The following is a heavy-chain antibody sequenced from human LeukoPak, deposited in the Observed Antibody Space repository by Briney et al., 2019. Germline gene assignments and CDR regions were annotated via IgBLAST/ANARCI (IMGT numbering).Heavy chain of an antibody. CDR3: ATESITGATTSYYYYYMDV. D-gene: IGHD1-26*01. J-gene: IGHJ6*03. CDR1: GYTLTELS. CDR2: FDPEDGET. V-gene: IGHV1-24*01. Sequence: ASVKVSCKVSGYTLTELSMHWVRQAPGKGLEWMGGFDPEDGETIYAQKFQGRVTMTEDTSTDTAYMELSSLRSEDTAVYYCATESITGATTSYYYYYMDVWGKGTTVTVSS.